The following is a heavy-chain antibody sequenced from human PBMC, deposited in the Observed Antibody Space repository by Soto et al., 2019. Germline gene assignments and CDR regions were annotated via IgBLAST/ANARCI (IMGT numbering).Heavy chain of an antibody. CDR1: GYTFTSYG. CDR3: AGEAPLVPAAMGADYYYGMDV. CDR2: ISAYNGNT. Sequence: QVQLVQSGAEVKKPGASVKVSCKASGYTFTSYGISWVRQAPGQGLEWMGWISAYNGNTNYAQKLQGRVTMTTDTTTSTAYMELRSLISDDTAVYYCAGEAPLVPAAMGADYYYGMDVWGQGTTVTVSS. D-gene: IGHD2-2*01. J-gene: IGHJ6*02. V-gene: IGHV1-18*01.